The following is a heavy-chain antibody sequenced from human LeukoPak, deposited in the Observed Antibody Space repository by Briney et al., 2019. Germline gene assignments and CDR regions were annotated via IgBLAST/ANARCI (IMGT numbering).Heavy chain of an antibody. D-gene: IGHD6-13*01. CDR1: GFPFNDFS. CDR2: IRQDGGAK. Sequence: PGGSLSPSCAASGFPFNDFSSSGVRRPPGGGRGWVANIRQDGGAKNYLDSVRGRFTTSRDNAKKSLYLQMNSLRAEDTAVYYCAPPPIAATGNWGQGTLVTVSS. J-gene: IGHJ4*02. V-gene: IGHV3-7*01. CDR3: APPPIAATGN.